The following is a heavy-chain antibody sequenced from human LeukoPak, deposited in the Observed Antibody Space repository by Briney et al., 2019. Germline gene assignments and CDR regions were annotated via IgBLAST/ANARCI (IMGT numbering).Heavy chain of an antibody. CDR2: INPNSGGT. CDR1: GYTLTELS. V-gene: IGHV1-2*02. J-gene: IGHJ5*02. Sequence: ASVKVSCKVSGYTLTELSMHWVRQAPGQGLEWMGWINPNSGGTNYAQKFQGRVTMTRDTSISTAYMELSRLRSDDTAVYYCARDPFYCSSTSCYLLGAGNWFDPWGQGTLVTVSS. CDR3: ARDPFYCSSTSCYLLGAGNWFDP. D-gene: IGHD2-2*01.